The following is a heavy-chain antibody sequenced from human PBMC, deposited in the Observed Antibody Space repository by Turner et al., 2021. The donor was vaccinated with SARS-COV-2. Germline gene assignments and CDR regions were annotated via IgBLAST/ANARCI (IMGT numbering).Heavy chain of an antibody. CDR3: AKDIRTTPIAVAGRGAFDI. Sequence: EAQRLESGGGWVQPGGSLSCSCAAAGFTFSSYAMSWPRQAPGEGLEWVSAIRGSVGSTFYAVSVKGRFTISRDASNNTLYLHMNSLRAEDTAVYYCAKDIRTTPIAVAGRGAFDIWGQGTMVTVSS. J-gene: IGHJ3*02. CDR1: GFTFSSYA. CDR2: IRGSVGST. D-gene: IGHD6-19*01. V-gene: IGHV3-23*01.